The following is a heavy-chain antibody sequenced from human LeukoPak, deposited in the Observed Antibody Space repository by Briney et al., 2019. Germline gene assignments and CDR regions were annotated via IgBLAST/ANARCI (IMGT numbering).Heavy chain of an antibody. CDR3: ARVAGGSIFGVVIQRGWFDP. CDR2: ISSSSSYI. D-gene: IGHD3-3*01. J-gene: IGHJ5*02. Sequence: PGGSLRLSCAASGFTFSSYSMNWVRQAPGKGLEWVSSISSSSSYIYYADSVKGRFTISRDNAKNSLYLQMNSLRAEDTAVYYCARVAGGSIFGVVIQRGWFDPWGQGTLVTVSS. CDR1: GFTFSSYS. V-gene: IGHV3-21*01.